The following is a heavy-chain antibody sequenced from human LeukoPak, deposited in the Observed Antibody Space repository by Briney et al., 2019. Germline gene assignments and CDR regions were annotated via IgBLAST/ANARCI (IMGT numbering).Heavy chain of an antibody. CDR2: IKQDGSEK. V-gene: IGHV3-7*03. D-gene: IGHD4-11*01. J-gene: IGHJ5*02. Sequence: GGALRLFCGASGFTFSRYLLSWVRPAPGEGVEGVANIKQDGSEKYYVDSVKGRFTISRDNAKNSLYLQMNSLRAEDTAVYYCAKESYGNYGEWFDPWGQGTLVTVSS. CDR3: AKESYGNYGEWFDP. CDR1: GFTFSRYL.